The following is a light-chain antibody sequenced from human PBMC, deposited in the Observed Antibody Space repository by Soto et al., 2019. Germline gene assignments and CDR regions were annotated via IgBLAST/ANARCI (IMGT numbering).Light chain of an antibody. CDR2: DAS. Sequence: DIQLTQSPPTLAAPVGDRVSITCRASQTISTWMAWYQQKPGKAPKLLVYDASTLQSGVASRFSGSGSGTEFTLIISGLQPDDSATYYCQQYTNTNNPWMFGQGTKVDIK. CDR3: QQYTNTNNPWM. J-gene: IGKJ1*01. CDR1: QTISTW. V-gene: IGKV1-5*01.